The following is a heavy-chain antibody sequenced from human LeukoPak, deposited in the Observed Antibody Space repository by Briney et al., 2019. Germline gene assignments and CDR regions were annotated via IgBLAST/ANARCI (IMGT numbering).Heavy chain of an antibody. CDR3: ARETLEYSSSWEWS. J-gene: IGHJ5*02. CDR2: IIPIFGTA. CDR1: GGTFSSYA. V-gene: IGHV1-69*13. D-gene: IGHD6-6*01. Sequence: SVKVSCKASGGTFSSYAISWVRQAPGQGLEWMGGIIPIFGTANYAQKFQGRVTITADESTSTAYMGLSSLRSEDTAVYYCARETLEYSSSWEWSWGQGTLVTVSS.